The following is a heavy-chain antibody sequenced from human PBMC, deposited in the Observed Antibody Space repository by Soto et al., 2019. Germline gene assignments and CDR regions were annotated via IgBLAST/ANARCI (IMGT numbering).Heavy chain of an antibody. D-gene: IGHD1-26*01. CDR1: RFTFSSFA. Sequence: EVQLLESGGGLLQPGGSLRLSCAASRFTFSSFAMSWVRQAPGKGLEWVSAISGIGGSTYYADSVKGRFTISRDNSKNTLFLQMNSLRADDTAIYYCAKENLGAPYFDSWGRGTLVSVSS. CDR2: ISGIGGST. CDR3: AKENLGAPYFDS. V-gene: IGHV3-23*01. J-gene: IGHJ4*02.